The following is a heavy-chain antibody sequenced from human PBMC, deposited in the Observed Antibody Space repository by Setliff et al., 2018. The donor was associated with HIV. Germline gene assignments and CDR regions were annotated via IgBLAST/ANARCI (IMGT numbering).Heavy chain of an antibody. CDR2: IFYPESK. CDR3: ARHRPEITIEGFDV. CDR1: GASISSRGFY. V-gene: IGHV4-39*01. Sequence: PSETLSLTCSVSGASISSRGFYWGWVRQSPEKGLEWIATIFYPESKYYTPSLESRATISLDASANQFSLRLTSVTAADSGLYYCARHRPEITIEGFDVWGRGTAVTVSS. D-gene: IGHD6-6*01. J-gene: IGHJ3*01.